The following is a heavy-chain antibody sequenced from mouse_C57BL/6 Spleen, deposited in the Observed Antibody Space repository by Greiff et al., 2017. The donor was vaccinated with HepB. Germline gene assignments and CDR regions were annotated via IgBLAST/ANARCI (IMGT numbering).Heavy chain of an antibody. J-gene: IGHJ3*01. CDR3: ARGYYYGSSSAWFAY. D-gene: IGHD1-1*01. V-gene: IGHV1-55*01. Sequence: VQLQQSGAELVKPGASVKMSCKASGYTFTSYWITWVKQRPGQGLEWIGDIYPGSGSTNYNEKFKSKATLTVDTSSSKAYMQLSSLTSEDSAVYYCARGYYYGSSSAWFAYWGQGTLVTVSA. CDR1: GYTFTSYW. CDR2: IYPGSGST.